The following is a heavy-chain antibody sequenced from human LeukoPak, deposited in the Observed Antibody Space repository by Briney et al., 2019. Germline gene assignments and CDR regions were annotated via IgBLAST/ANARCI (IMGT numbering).Heavy chain of an antibody. CDR3: ARESYDILTGYYNVDY. J-gene: IGHJ4*02. D-gene: IGHD3-9*01. Sequence: GGSLRLSCAASGFTFDDYGMSWVRQAPGKWLEWVSGINWNGGSTGYADSVKGRFTISRDNAKNSLYLQMNSLRAEDTALYYCARESYDILTGYYNVDYWGQGTLVTVPS. CDR2: INWNGGST. V-gene: IGHV3-20*04. CDR1: GFTFDDYG.